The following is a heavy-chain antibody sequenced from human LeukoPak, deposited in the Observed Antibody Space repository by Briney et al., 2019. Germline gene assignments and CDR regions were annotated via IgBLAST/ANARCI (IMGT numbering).Heavy chain of an antibody. V-gene: IGHV1-69*13. D-gene: IGHD1-26*01. CDR1: GGTFSSYA. J-gene: IGHJ3*02. CDR2: IIPIFGTA. CDR3: ARASASPGAAFDI. Sequence: GASVKVSCKASGGTFSSYAISWVRQAPGQGLEWMGGIIPIFGTANYAQKFQGRVTITADESTSTAYMELSSPRSEDTAVYYCARASASPGAAFDIWGQGTMVTVSS.